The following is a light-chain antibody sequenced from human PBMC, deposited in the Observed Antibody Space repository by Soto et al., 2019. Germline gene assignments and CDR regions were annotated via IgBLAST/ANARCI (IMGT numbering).Light chain of an antibody. CDR1: SSDVGYYNY. CDR3: SSYANSISLL. CDR2: EVT. Sequence: QSALTQPPSASGSPGQSVTISCTGTSSDVGYYNYVSWYQQHPGKAPKLIIYEVTKRPSGVPDRFSGSKSDNTASLTVSGLQAEDEADYYCSSYANSISLLFGGGTKVTVL. J-gene: IGLJ3*02. V-gene: IGLV2-8*01.